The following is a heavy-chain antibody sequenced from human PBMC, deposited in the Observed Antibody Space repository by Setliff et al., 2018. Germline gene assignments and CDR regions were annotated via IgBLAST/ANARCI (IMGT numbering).Heavy chain of an antibody. CDR3: ARDTGSEEGPPHLVVLTANGLDV. CDR1: GGSISSYY. V-gene: IGHV4-4*07. J-gene: IGHJ6*02. Sequence: LSLTCTVSGGSISSYYWSWIRQPAGKGLEWIGRVHASGSTNYNPSLKSRVTLSVDTSKNQFSLNLNSVTAADTAVYYCARDTGSEEGPPHLVVLTANGLDVWGQGTTVTVSS. CDR2: VHASGST. D-gene: IGHD2-21*02.